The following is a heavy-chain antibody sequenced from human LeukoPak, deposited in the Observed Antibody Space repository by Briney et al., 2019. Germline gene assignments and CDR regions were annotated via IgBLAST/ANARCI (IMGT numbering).Heavy chain of an antibody. CDR3: ARTARLPDS. Sequence: SETLSLTCTVSDDSIRTHYWSWIRQPPGKGLECIGYVYFSGITNYNPSLKSRVTMSVHTSKNQLSLKLSSVTAADTAVYYCARTARLPDSWGQGTLVTVSS. CDR1: DDSIRTHY. V-gene: IGHV4-4*09. CDR2: VYFSGIT. J-gene: IGHJ4*02. D-gene: IGHD2-21*01.